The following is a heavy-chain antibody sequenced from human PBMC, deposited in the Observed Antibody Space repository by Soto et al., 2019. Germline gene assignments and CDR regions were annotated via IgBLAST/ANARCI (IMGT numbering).Heavy chain of an antibody. Sequence: QVQLVQSGAEVKKPGSSVKVSCKASGGTFSRDAISWVRQAPGQGLEWMGGIIPMFGTAKYAQKLQGRLTITADESTSTDYMELRSLRSEDTAMYYCARGVVVVAASQLGWFDPWGQGTLVTVSS. D-gene: IGHD2-15*01. CDR2: IIPMFGTA. J-gene: IGHJ5*02. CDR1: GGTFSRDA. V-gene: IGHV1-69*01. CDR3: ARGVVVVAASQLGWFDP.